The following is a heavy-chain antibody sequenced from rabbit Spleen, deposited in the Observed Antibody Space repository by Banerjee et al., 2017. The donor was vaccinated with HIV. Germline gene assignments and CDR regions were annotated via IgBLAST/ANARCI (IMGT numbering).Heavy chain of an antibody. J-gene: IGHJ6*01. CDR2: IDSGSRDFA. CDR3: ARDTSSSFSSYGMDL. D-gene: IGHD1-1*01. Sequence: QQHLEESGGGLVKPEGSLTLTCTASGFSFSNSYYMCWVRQAPGKGLEWIACIDSGSRDFAYYASWAKGRFTISKTSSTTVTLQMTSLTVADTATYFCARDTSSSFSSYGMDLWGQGTLVTVS. V-gene: IGHV1S45*01. CDR1: GFSFSNSYY.